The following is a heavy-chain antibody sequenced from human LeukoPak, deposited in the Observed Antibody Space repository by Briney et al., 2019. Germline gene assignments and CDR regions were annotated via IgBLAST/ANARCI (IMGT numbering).Heavy chain of an antibody. Sequence: GGSLSLSCAASGFTFSNAWMSWVRQAPGKGLEWVGRIKSKTDGGTTDYAAPVKGRFTISRDDSKNTLYLQMNSLKTEDTAVYYCTTDGEGYCSGGSCYSSFDYWGQGTLVTVSS. J-gene: IGHJ4*02. CDR3: TTDGEGYCSGGSCYSSFDY. CDR1: GFTFSNAW. CDR2: IKSKTDGGTT. V-gene: IGHV3-15*01. D-gene: IGHD2-15*01.